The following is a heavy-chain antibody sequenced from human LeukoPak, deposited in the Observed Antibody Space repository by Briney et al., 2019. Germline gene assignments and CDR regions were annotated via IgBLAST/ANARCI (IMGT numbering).Heavy chain of an antibody. Sequence: PGGSLRLSCTASGFTFSSYWMSCVRQAPGKGLEWVANIKQDGGEKYYVDSVKGRFTISRDNAKNSLYLQMNSLRAEDTAVYYCARAKRGYIGPNWVDPWGQGTLVTVSS. CDR3: ARAKRGYIGPNWVDP. CDR2: IKQDGGEK. J-gene: IGHJ5*02. CDR1: GFTFSSYW. D-gene: IGHD5-12*01. V-gene: IGHV3-7*04.